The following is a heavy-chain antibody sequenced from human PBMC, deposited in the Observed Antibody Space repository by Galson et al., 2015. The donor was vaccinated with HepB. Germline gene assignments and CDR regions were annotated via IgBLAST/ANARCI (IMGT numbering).Heavy chain of an antibody. V-gene: IGHV3-33*06. Sequence: SLRLSCAASGFTFSSYGIHWVRQAPGKGPEWVAVIWYDGSNKYYADSVKGRYTISRDNSKNTLYLQMNSLRAEDTAVYYCAKAVVPAVKEGDAFDIWGQGTMVTVSS. CDR2: IWYDGSNK. CDR1: GFTFSSYG. D-gene: IGHD2-2*01. J-gene: IGHJ3*02. CDR3: AKAVVPAVKEGDAFDI.